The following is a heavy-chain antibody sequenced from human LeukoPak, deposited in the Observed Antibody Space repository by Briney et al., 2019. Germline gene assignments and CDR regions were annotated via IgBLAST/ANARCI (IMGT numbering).Heavy chain of an antibody. V-gene: IGHV3-66*02. Sequence: PGGSLRLSCAASGFTVSNNYMNWVRQAPGRGLEWVSVIYSGGNTYYADPVKGRFTISRDNSKNTLYLQMNSLRAEDTAVYYCARENYSGSGSYFLDYWGQGTLVTVSS. CDR1: GFTVSNNY. CDR2: IYSGGNT. CDR3: ARENYSGSGSYFLDY. D-gene: IGHD3-10*01. J-gene: IGHJ4*02.